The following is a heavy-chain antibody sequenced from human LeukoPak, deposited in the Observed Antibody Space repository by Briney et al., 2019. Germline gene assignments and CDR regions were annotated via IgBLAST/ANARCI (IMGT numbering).Heavy chain of an antibody. CDR3: ARSAGDFWSGYHYYYYYYMDV. Sequence: PSETLSLTCTVSGGSISSYYWSWIRQPPGKGLEWIGYIYYSGSTNYSPSLKSRVTISVDTSKNQFSLKLSSVTAADTAVYYCARSAGDFWSGYHYYYYYYMDVWGKGTTVTVSS. D-gene: IGHD3-3*01. J-gene: IGHJ6*03. V-gene: IGHV4-59*01. CDR1: GGSISSYY. CDR2: IYYSGST.